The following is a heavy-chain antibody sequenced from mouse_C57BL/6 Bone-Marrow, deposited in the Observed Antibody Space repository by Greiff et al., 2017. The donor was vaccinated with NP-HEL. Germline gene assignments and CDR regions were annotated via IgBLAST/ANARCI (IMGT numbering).Heavy chain of an antibody. CDR2: ISDGGSYT. V-gene: IGHV5-4*01. J-gene: IGHJ4*01. Sequence: EVQVVESGGGLVKPGGSLKLSCAASGFTFSSYAMSWVRQTPEKRLEWVATISDGGSYTYYPDNVKGRCTISRDNAKNNLYLQMSHLKSEDTAMYYCARGYYSYAMDYWGQGTSVTVSS. CDR1: GFTFSSYA. D-gene: IGHD1-1*01. CDR3: ARGYYSYAMDY.